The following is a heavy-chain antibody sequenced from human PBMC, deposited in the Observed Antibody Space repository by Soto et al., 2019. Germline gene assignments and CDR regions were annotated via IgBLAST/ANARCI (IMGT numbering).Heavy chain of an antibody. CDR3: AGWFGDFRRYYYGMDV. CDR1: GGSFSTYA. Sequence: SVKVSCKASGGSFSTYATSWVRQAPGQGLEWMGGIIPIFGSSNSPQQFQGRLTITADKSTSTIYMELRSLRSDDTAVYYCAGWFGDFRRYYYGMDVWGQGTTVTVSS. V-gene: IGHV1-69*06. D-gene: IGHD3-10*01. J-gene: IGHJ6*02. CDR2: IIPIFGSS.